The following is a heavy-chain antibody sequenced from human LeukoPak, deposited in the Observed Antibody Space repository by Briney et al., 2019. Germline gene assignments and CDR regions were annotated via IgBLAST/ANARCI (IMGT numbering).Heavy chain of an antibody. Sequence: GASVKVSCKASGYTFSGDYMHWVRQAPGPGLEWMGWINPNSGDTNYAQKFQGRVTMTRDTSISTAYMELKRLRSDDTAVYYCARDGIGARPLGYWGQGTLVTVSS. D-gene: IGHD6-6*01. CDR3: ARDGIGARPLGY. J-gene: IGHJ4*02. V-gene: IGHV1-2*02. CDR2: INPNSGDT. CDR1: GYTFSGDY.